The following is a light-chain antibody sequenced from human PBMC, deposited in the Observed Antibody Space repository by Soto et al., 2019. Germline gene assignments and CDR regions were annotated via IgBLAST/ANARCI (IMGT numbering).Light chain of an antibody. J-gene: IGKJ5*01. CDR2: DAS. CDR1: QSFRGL. Sequence: TQSPVTPSLSPGESATLSCRASQSFRGLLAWYQQKPGQAPRLLIYDASTRATGLPARFSGGGSGTEFTLTISRLQSEDSAFYYCQQYNKWPITFGQGTRLEIK. V-gene: IGKV3-15*01. CDR3: QQYNKWPIT.